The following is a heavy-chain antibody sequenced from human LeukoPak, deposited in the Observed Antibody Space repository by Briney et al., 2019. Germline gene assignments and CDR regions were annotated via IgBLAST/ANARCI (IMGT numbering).Heavy chain of an antibody. V-gene: IGHV3-23*01. CDR1: GFTFSNHA. CDR2: ITGSGPTT. J-gene: IGHJ3*02. CDR3: AKPRAAVGGGAFDI. D-gene: IGHD6-13*01. Sequence: PGGSLRLSCVASGFTFSNHAMTWVRQAPGKGLEWVSAITGSGPTTFYADSVKGRFTVSRDNSNNLLALQMTSLRVEDTAVYYCAKPRAAVGGGAFDIWGQGTMVTVSS.